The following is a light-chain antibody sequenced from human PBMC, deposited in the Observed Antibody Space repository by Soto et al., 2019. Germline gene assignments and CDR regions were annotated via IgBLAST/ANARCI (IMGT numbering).Light chain of an antibody. V-gene: IGLV1-44*01. CDR3: CSYAGSHVI. CDR1: SSNIGSNT. Sequence: QSVLTQPPSASGTPGQRVTISCSGSSSNIGSNTVNWYQQLPGTAPKLLIYSNNQRPSGVPDRFSGSKSGTSASLAISGLQSEDEADYFCCSYAGSHVIFGAGTKLTVL. J-gene: IGLJ2*01. CDR2: SNN.